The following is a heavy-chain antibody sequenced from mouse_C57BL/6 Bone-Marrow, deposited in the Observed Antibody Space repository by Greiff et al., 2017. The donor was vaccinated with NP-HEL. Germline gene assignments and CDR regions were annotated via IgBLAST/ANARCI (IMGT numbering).Heavy chain of an antibody. CDR1: GFSLTSYG. D-gene: IGHD1-1*02. Sequence: VQLQESGPGLVAPSQSLSITCTVSGFSLTSYGVDWVRQSPGKGLEWLGVIWGVGSTNYNSALKSRLSISKDNSKSQVFLKMNTLQTDDTAMYYCASILWSGFAYWGQGTLVTVSA. V-gene: IGHV2-6*01. J-gene: IGHJ3*01. CDR3: ASILWSGFAY. CDR2: IWGVGST.